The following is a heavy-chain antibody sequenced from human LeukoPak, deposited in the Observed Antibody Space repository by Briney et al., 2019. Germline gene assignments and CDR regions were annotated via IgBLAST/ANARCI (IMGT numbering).Heavy chain of an antibody. CDR3: ARAPSEIGGYYPEYLRH. CDR2: IKSDGST. D-gene: IGHD3-22*01. CDR1: GFTFSSYW. V-gene: IGHV3-74*01. J-gene: IGHJ1*01. Sequence: QAGGSLRLSCAASGFTFSSYWMHWVRQAPGEGLVWVSRIKSDGSTNYADSVKGRFTISRDNAKNTVSLQMNSLRAEDTGVYYCARAPSEIGGYYPEYLRHWGQGTLVTVSS.